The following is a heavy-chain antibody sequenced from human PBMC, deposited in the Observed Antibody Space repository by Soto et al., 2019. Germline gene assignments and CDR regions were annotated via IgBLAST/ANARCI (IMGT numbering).Heavy chain of an antibody. V-gene: IGHV3-7*01. D-gene: IGHD3-10*01. CDR2: IKQDGSEE. CDR3: ARISDDSGSYYRPLDF. Sequence: EGSLRLSCAASGFTFSTYLMTWVRQAPGKGLEWVANIKQDGSEEYYVDSVKGRFTISRDDAKNSLYLQMNSLSAEDTAVYYCARISDDSGSYYRPLDFWGQGTLVTVSS. J-gene: IGHJ4*02. CDR1: GFTFSTYL.